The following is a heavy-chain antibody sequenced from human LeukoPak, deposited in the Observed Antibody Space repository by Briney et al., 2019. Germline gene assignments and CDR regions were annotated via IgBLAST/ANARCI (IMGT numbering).Heavy chain of an antibody. D-gene: IGHD6-13*01. J-gene: IGHJ6*02. CDR3: ARSYSSSDHYYYYGMDV. CDR1: GGSISSYY. CDR2: INYIRTT. Sequence: SETLSLTCTVSGGSISSYYWNWIRQAPGKGLEWIGYINYIRTTDFNPSLKSRVTISLATSKNRFSLKLSSVTAADTAMYYWARSYSSSDHYYYYGMDVWGQGTTVTVSS. V-gene: IGHV4-59*08.